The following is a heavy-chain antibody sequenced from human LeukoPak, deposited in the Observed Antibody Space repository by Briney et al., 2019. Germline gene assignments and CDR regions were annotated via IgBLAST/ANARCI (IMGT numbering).Heavy chain of an antibody. J-gene: IGHJ3*02. CDR3: ARLSYGSGRGAFDI. V-gene: IGHV3-74*01. CDR1: GFTFSSYW. CDR2: INSDGSNT. Sequence: GGSLRLSCAASGFTFSSYWMHWVRQAPGKGLVWVSRINSDGSNTSYADSVKGRFTISRDNAKNTLHLQMNSLRAEDTAVYYCARLSYGSGRGAFDIWGQGTMVTVSS. D-gene: IGHD3-10*01.